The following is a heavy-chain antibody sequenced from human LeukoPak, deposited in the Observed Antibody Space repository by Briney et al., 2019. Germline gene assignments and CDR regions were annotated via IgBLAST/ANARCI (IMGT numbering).Heavy chain of an antibody. V-gene: IGHV3-23*01. J-gene: IGHJ6*03. D-gene: IGHD5-12*01. CDR1: GFSFRTYA. CDR2: ISNSGGTT. Sequence: GGSPRLSCAASGFSFRTYAMSWVRQAPGKGLEWVSGISNSGGTTYYADSVKGRFTISRDNSKNTLYLQVNSLRAEDTAVYYCAKVRFSDYYYMDVWGKGTTVTVSS. CDR3: AKVRFSDYYYMDV.